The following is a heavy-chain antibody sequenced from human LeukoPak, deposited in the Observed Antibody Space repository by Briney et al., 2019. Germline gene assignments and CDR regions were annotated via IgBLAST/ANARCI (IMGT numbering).Heavy chain of an antibody. CDR2: ISWNSGSI. J-gene: IGHJ3*01. Sequence: GGSLRLSCAASGFTFDDYAMHWVRQAPGKGLEWVSGISWNSGSIGYAHSVKGRFTISRDNAKNSLYLQMNSLRAEDTALYYCAKAPAPWGQGTMVTVSS. V-gene: IGHV3-9*01. CDR3: AKAPAP. CDR1: GFTFDDYA.